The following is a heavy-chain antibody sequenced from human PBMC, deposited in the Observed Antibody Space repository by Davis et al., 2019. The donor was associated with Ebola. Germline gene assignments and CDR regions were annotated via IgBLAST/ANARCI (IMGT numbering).Heavy chain of an antibody. D-gene: IGHD5-12*01. CDR2: IYYSGST. Sequence: SETLSLTCTVSGGSISSYYWSWIRQPPGKGLEWIGYIYYSGSTNYNPSLKSRVTISVDTSKNQFSLKLSSVTAADTAVYYCASLPLQQSGYDSPNYYYYYGMDVWGQGTTVTVSS. CDR1: GGSISSYY. V-gene: IGHV4-59*01. J-gene: IGHJ6*02. CDR3: ASLPLQQSGYDSPNYYYYYGMDV.